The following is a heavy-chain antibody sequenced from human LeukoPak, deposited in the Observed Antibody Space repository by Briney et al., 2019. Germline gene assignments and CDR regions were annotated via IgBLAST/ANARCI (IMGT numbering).Heavy chain of an antibody. CDR2: INSNSRYK. CDR3: ARSRQHQYDSSGHYEIFNWYFDL. Sequence: GGSLRLSCAASGFTFSSYSMNWVRQAPGKGLEWVSSINSNSRYKYYADSVKGRLTISRDNAKNLLYLQINSLRAEDTAVYYCARSRQHQYDSSGHYEIFNWYFDLWGRGTLVTVSS. D-gene: IGHD3-22*01. CDR1: GFTFSSYS. J-gene: IGHJ2*01. V-gene: IGHV3-21*01.